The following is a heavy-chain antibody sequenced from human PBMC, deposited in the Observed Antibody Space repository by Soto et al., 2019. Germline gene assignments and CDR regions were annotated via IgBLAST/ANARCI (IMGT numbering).Heavy chain of an antibody. V-gene: IGHV3-30*18. CDR1: GFPFINFA. CDR3: AKGTYSSSSFGMDV. J-gene: IGHJ6*02. D-gene: IGHD6-6*01. Sequence: GGSLRLSCAASGFPFINFAMSWVRQSPGKGLEWVAVISYDGSNKYYADSVKGRFTISRDNSKNTLYLQMNSLRAEDTAVYYCAKGTYSSSSFGMDVWGQGTTVTV. CDR2: ISYDGSNK.